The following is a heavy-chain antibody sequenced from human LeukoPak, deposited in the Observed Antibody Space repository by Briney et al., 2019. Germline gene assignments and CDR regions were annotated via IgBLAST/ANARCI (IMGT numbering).Heavy chain of an antibody. CDR1: GFTFSRYW. D-gene: IGHD2-2*01. J-gene: IGHJ4*02. Sequence: GGSLRLSCAASGFTFSRYWMNWVRQAPGKGLEWVASIKEDGSEKSYVDSVTGRFTISRDNAKNSLYLQMNSLRAEDTAIYYCVSCGTTTCIIRFDHWGQGTLVTVSS. CDR3: VSCGTTTCIIRFDH. V-gene: IGHV3-7*01. CDR2: IKEDGSEK.